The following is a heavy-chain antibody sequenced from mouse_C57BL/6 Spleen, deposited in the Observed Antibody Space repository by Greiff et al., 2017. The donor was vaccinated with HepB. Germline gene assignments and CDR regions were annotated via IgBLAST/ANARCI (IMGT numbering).Heavy chain of an antibody. CDR2: ISDGGSYT. Sequence: EVQVVESGGGLVKPGGSLKLSCAASGFTFSSYAMSWVRQTPEKRLEWVATISDGGSYTYYPDNVKGRFTISRDNAKNNLYLQMSHLKSEDTAMYYCAREVPDYYGSSYFDYWGQGTTLTVSS. CDR3: AREVPDYYGSSYFDY. D-gene: IGHD1-1*01. CDR1: GFTFSSYA. V-gene: IGHV5-4*01. J-gene: IGHJ2*01.